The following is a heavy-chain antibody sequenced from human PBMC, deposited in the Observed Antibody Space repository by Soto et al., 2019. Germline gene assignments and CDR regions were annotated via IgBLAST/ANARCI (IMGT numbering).Heavy chain of an antibody. Sequence: SPTLSLTCAISGDSVSSNTAAWNWIRSSPSRGLEWLGRTYYRSNWRHDYAVSVKSRITVNPDTSKNHFSLQLNSVTPDDTAVYYCARGVAGSGFDLWGQGTRVT. CDR3: ARGVAGSGFDL. J-gene: IGHJ4*02. D-gene: IGHD6-19*01. V-gene: IGHV6-1*01. CDR1: GDSVSSNTAA. CDR2: TYYRSNWRH.